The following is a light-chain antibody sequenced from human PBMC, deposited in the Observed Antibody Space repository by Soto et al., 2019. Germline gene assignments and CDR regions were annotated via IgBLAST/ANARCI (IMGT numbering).Light chain of an antibody. CDR1: QSVSSN. V-gene: IGKV3-15*01. J-gene: IGKJ1*01. CDR3: QQYDTSPPT. Sequence: EIVLTQSPATLSVSPGERATLSCRASQSVSSNLAWYQQKPGQAPSLLMYGASTRATGIPARFSGSGSGTEFTLTISSLEPEDSARYSCQQYDTSPPTFGQGTKVDIK. CDR2: GAS.